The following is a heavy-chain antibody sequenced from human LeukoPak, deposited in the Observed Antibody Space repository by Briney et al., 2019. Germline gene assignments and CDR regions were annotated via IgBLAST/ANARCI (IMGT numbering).Heavy chain of an antibody. D-gene: IGHD1-26*01. V-gene: IGHV3-30*03. CDR2: ISYDGSNK. J-gene: IGHJ4*02. CDR3: AREGGYSGSYRDCYFDY. Sequence: GGSLRLSCAVSGFTFSRYSMNWVRQAPGKGLEGVAVISYDGSNKYYADSVKGRFTISRDNSKNTLYLQMNSLRAEDTAVYYCAREGGYSGSYRDCYFDYWARDPWSPSPQ. CDR1: GFTFSRYS.